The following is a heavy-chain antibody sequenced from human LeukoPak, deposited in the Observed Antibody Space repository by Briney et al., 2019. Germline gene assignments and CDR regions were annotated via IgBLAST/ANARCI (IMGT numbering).Heavy chain of an antibody. CDR1: GGSISSGSYY. CDR3: ASGGYSSSWYRVDY. D-gene: IGHD6-13*01. Sequence: NPSQTLSLTCTVSGGSISSGSYYWSWIRQPAGKGLEWIGRIYTSGSTNYNPSLKSRVTISVDTSKNQFSLKLSSVTAADTAVYYCASGGYSSSWYRVDYWGQGTLVTVSS. CDR2: IYTSGST. J-gene: IGHJ4*02. V-gene: IGHV4-61*02.